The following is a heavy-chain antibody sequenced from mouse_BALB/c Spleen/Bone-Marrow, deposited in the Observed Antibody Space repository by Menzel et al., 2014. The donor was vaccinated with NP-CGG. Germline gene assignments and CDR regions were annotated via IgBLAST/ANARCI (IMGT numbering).Heavy chain of an antibody. D-gene: IGHD2-4*01. CDR1: GYSFTSYW. V-gene: IGHV1-5*01. CDR3: TRGAYYDYSYYAMDY. CDR2: IYPGNSDT. Sequence: VQLQQSGTVLARPGASVKMSCKASGYSFTSYWMHWVKQRPGQGLEWIGAIYPGNSDTSYNQKFKGKAKLTAVTSASTAYMELCSLTNEDSAVYYCTRGAYYDYSYYAMDYWGQGTSVTVSS. J-gene: IGHJ4*01.